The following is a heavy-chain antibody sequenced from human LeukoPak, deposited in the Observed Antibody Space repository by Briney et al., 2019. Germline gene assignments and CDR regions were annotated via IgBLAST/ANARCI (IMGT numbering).Heavy chain of an antibody. V-gene: IGHV3-30*02. Sequence: PGGSLRLSCAASGFTFSSYGMHWVRQAPGKGLEWVAFIRYDGSNKYYADSVKGRFTISRDNSKNTLYLQMNSLRAEDTAVYYCAKAGNRQLVPNFDYWGQGTLATVSS. D-gene: IGHD6-13*01. J-gene: IGHJ4*02. CDR1: GFTFSSYG. CDR3: AKAGNRQLVPNFDY. CDR2: IRYDGSNK.